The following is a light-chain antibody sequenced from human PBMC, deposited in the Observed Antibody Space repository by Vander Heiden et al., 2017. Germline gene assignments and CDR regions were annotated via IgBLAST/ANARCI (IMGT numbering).Light chain of an antibody. CDR2: EVT. Sequence: SALTQPASVSGSPGQSITISCIGTRSDVGSYNLVSWYRHHPGKAPKLIIYEVTKRPSGFSNRFSGSKSGNTASLTISGLQAEDDADYYCCSYAGGNTWVFGGGTKLTVL. CDR1: RSDVGSYNL. CDR3: CSYAGGNTWV. V-gene: IGLV2-23*02. J-gene: IGLJ3*02.